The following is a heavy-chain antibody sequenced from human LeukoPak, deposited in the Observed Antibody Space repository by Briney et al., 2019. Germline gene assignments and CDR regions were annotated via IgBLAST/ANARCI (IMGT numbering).Heavy chain of an antibody. D-gene: IGHD3-3*01. V-gene: IGHV3-33*01. CDR1: GFTFSSYG. CDR3: ARVAYDFWSGQYYFDY. Sequence: GGSLRLSCAASGFTFSSYGMHWVRQAPGKGLEWVAVIWYDGSNKYYADSVKGRFTISRDNAKNSLYLQMNSLRAEDTAVYYCARVAYDFWSGQYYFDYWGQGTLVTVSS. CDR2: IWYDGSNK. J-gene: IGHJ4*02.